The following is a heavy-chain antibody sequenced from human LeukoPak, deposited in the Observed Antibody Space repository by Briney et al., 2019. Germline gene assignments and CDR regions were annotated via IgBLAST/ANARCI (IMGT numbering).Heavy chain of an antibody. V-gene: IGHV3-23*01. D-gene: IGHD3-16*02. J-gene: IGHJ4*02. CDR2: ITGSGEVT. Sequence: PGGSLRLSCAASGFSFSSCAMSWVRQAPGKGLEWVSSITGSGEVTYYVDSVKGRFTVSRDNSKNTLYLQMNSLRAEDTAVYYCAKRPDAVIDYWGQGTLVTVSS. CDR1: GFSFSSCA. CDR3: AKRPDAVIDY.